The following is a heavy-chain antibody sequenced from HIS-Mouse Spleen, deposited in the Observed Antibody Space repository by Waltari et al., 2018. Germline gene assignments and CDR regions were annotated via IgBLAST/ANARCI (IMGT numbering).Heavy chain of an antibody. Sequence: QVQLQESGPGLVKPSQTLSLTCTVSGGSISSGDYYWSWIRQPPGKGLEWIGYIYYSGSTYYNPALKSRVTISVDTSKNQFSLKLSSVTAADTAVYYCARDPSGSNDAFDIWGQGTMVTVSS. J-gene: IGHJ3*02. D-gene: IGHD1-26*01. CDR2: IYYSGST. CDR1: GGSISSGDYY. V-gene: IGHV4-30-4*01. CDR3: ARDPSGSNDAFDI.